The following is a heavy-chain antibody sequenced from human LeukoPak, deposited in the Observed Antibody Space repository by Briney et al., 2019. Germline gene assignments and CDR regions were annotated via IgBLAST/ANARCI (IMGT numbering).Heavy chain of an antibody. CDR1: NGPISTYY. Sequence: SETLSLTCIVSNGPISTYYWSWIRQPPGKGLEWIGYIDYSGSTNYNPSLKSRVTMSLDTSKNHFSLRPSSVTAADSAVYYCARVSRRHTLDYWGQGTLVTVSS. V-gene: IGHV4-59*01. CDR2: IDYSGST. J-gene: IGHJ4*02. CDR3: ARVSRRHTLDY.